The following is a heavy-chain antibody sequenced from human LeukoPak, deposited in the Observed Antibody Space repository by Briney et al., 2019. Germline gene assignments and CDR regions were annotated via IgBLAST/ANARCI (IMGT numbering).Heavy chain of an antibody. J-gene: IGHJ6*02. Sequence: SETLSLTCAVYGGSFSGYYWSWIRQPPGKGLEWIGYIYYSGSTDYNPSLKSRVTISVDTSKNQFSLKLSSVTAADTAVYYCARRSGNSYYYYGMDVWGQGTTVTVSS. CDR2: IYYSGST. CDR1: GGSFSGYY. D-gene: IGHD3-10*01. CDR3: ARRSGNSYYYYGMDV. V-gene: IGHV4-59*08.